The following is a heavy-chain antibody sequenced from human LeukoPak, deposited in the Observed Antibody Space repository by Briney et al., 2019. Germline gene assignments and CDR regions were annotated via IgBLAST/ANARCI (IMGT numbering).Heavy chain of an antibody. CDR2: INHSGST. V-gene: IGHV4-34*01. D-gene: IGHD5-18*01. CDR3: ARAGARGYSYGYPDGAFDI. J-gene: IGHJ3*02. Sequence: SETLSLTCAVYGGSFSGYYWSWIRQPPGKGLEWIGEINHSGSTNYNPSLKSRVTISVDTSKSQFSLKLSSVTAADTAVYYCARAGARGYSYGYPDGAFDIWGQGTMVTVSS. CDR1: GGSFSGYY.